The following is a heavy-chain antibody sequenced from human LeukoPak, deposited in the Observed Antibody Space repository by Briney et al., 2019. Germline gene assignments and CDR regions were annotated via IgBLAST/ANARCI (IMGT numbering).Heavy chain of an antibody. J-gene: IGHJ4*02. D-gene: IGHD3-10*01. CDR3: ARGYYASGSYPFDS. CDR1: GFTFSSHA. CDR2: ISSSSSSI. V-gene: IGHV3-48*04. Sequence: PGGSLGLSCAASGFTFSSHAMAWVRQAPGRGLEWISYISSSSSSISYADSVKGRFTISRDNAKNSLYLQMNSLRAEDTAVYYCARGYYASGSYPFDSWGQGTLVTVSS.